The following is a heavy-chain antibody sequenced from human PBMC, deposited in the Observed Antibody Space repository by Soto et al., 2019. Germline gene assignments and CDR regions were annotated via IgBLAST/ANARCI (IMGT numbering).Heavy chain of an antibody. J-gene: IGHJ4*02. D-gene: IGHD5-12*01. Sequence: TLSLTCTVSGGSISSSSYFWGWIRQPPGKGLEWIGNIHYRGSTYYNASLKSRVTISVDTSKNQFSLKLSSVTAADSAVYSCARGIGYYFDSWGQGTLVTVSS. V-gene: IGHV4-39*01. CDR3: ARGIGYYFDS. CDR1: GGSISSSSYF. CDR2: IHYRGST.